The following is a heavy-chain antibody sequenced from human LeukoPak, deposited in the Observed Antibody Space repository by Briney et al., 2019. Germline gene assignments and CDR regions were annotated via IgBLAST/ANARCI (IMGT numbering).Heavy chain of an antibody. CDR1: GLTFNSHS. J-gene: IGHJ4*02. Sequence: GGSLRLSCVASGLTFNSHSMSWVRQAPGKGLEWVSAISGSGGSTYYADSVKGRFTISRDNSKNTLYLQMNSLRAEDTAVYYCAKDHDFWSGYSDYWGQGTLVTVSS. CDR2: ISGSGGST. V-gene: IGHV3-23*01. D-gene: IGHD3-3*01. CDR3: AKDHDFWSGYSDY.